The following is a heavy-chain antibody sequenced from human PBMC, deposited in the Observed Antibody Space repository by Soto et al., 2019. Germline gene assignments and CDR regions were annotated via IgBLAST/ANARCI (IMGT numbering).Heavy chain of an antibody. J-gene: IGHJ3*02. CDR1: GGTFSSYA. V-gene: IGHV1-69*13. D-gene: IGHD2-2*02. CDR3: ANSKACSSTRCYIGPGAFDI. Sequence: PVKVSCKASGGTFSSYAISWVRQAPGQGLEWMGGIIPIFGTANYAQKFQGRVTITADESTSTAYMELSSLRSEDTAVYYCANSKACSSTRCYIGPGAFDIWGQGTMVTVSS. CDR2: IIPIFGTA.